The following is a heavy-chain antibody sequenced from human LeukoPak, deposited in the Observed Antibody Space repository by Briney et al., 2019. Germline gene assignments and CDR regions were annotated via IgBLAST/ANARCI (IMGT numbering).Heavy chain of an antibody. CDR3: ASYNSGYRFDY. CDR1: GYSISSDYYSSDYY. D-gene: IGHD3-22*01. CDR2: LYHSGTT. J-gene: IGHJ4*02. V-gene: IGHV4-38-2*01. Sequence: SETLSLTCAVSGYSISSDYYSSDYYWGSIRQPPGKGLEWIASLYHSGTTYYNPSLTSRVIISVDTSKNQFSLTLSSVTAADTAVYYCASYNSGYRFDYWGQGTLVTVSS.